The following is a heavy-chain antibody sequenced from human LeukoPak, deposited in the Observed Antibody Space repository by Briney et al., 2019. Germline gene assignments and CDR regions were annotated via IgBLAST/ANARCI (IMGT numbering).Heavy chain of an antibody. CDR1: GGSFSGYY. CDR3: ARVPVGSLYYYYMDV. J-gene: IGHJ6*03. V-gene: IGHV4-34*01. D-gene: IGHD2-15*01. Sequence: PSETLSLTCAVYGGSFSGYYWSWIRQPPGKGLEWIGEINHSGSTNYNPSLKSRVTISVDTSKNQFSLKLSSVTAADTAVYYCARVPVGSLYYYYMDVWGKGTTVTVSS. CDR2: INHSGST.